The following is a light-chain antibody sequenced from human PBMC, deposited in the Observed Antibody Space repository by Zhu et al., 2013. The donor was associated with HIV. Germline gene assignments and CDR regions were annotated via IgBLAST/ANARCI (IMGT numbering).Light chain of an antibody. CDR3: QQSHSTLWT. Sequence: DIQMTQSPSTLSAFAGERVTITCRASQSVGTWLAWYQQRPGKAPKVLIYDASSLQSGVSSRFSGSGSGTDFTLTISSLQPEDFATYHCQQSHSTLWTFGQGTKVEFK. V-gene: IGKV1-5*01. CDR2: DAS. J-gene: IGKJ1*01. CDR1: QSVGTW.